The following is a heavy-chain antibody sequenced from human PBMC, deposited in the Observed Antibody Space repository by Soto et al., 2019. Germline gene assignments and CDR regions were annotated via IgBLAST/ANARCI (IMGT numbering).Heavy chain of an antibody. CDR3: ARDLSGTGLDI. CDR1: GDSIGRFY. D-gene: IGHD1-26*01. V-gene: IGHV4-4*07. Sequence: SETLSLTCNVSGDSIGRFYWSWIRQSAEKGLEWIGRVYSTGGTAYNPALKGRVTISLDRSNNHVSLEMNSVTTADTAVYFCARDLSGTGLDIWGRGTRVTVSS. J-gene: IGHJ6*02. CDR2: VYSTGGT.